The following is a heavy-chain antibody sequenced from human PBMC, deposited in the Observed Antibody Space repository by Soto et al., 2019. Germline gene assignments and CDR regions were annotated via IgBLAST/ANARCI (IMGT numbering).Heavy chain of an antibody. CDR3: LVTTSAVEI. Sequence: EVQLMESGGNLVQPGGSLRLSCAASGFTFSGFWMNWVRQAPGKGLEWVANIKQDGSEKYYVDSVKGRFTISRDNAKNSLYLQMNSLRAEDTAVYYCLVTTSAVEIWGQGTMVTVSS. V-gene: IGHV3-7*01. J-gene: IGHJ3*02. CDR1: GFTFSGFW. D-gene: IGHD4-17*01. CDR2: IKQDGSEK.